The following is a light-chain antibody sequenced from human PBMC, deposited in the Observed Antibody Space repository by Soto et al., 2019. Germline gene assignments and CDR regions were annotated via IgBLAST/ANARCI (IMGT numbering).Light chain of an antibody. Sequence: IVMRQSPATLSVSTGEAATFSSRASQSISTKIAWYQLKPGQAPRLLIYDASIRATGIPARFSGSGSGTEFSLTINSLQSEDFGVYFCQQYDQWWTFGQGTKVDIK. CDR2: DAS. V-gene: IGKV3-15*01. CDR1: QSISTK. J-gene: IGKJ1*01. CDR3: QQYDQWWT.